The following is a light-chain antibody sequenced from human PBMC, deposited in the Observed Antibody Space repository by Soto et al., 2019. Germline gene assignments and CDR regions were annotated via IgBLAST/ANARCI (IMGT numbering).Light chain of an antibody. CDR2: DIS. Sequence: EIVMTHSPATLSVSPWERATLSFSASQSVSDSLAWYQQKPGQATRLLIFDISTRATGIPARFSGSGSGTEFTLTISSVQSEDFAVYYCQQYKNWPPITFGQGTRLEIK. CDR1: QSVSDS. J-gene: IGKJ5*01. CDR3: QQYKNWPPIT. V-gene: IGKV3-15*01.